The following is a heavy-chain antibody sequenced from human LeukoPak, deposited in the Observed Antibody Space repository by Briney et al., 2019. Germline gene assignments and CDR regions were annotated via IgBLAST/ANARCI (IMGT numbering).Heavy chain of an antibody. CDR2: IYYSGST. V-gene: IGHV4-61*01. Sequence: PSETLPLTCTVSGGSVSSGSYYWSWIRQPPGKGLEWLGYIYYSGSTNYNPSLKSRVTISVDTSKNQFSLKLSSVTAADTAVYYCAREGQLDYYDSSGYYPFDYWGQGTLVTVSS. CDR3: AREGQLDYYDSSGYYPFDY. J-gene: IGHJ4*02. CDR1: GGSVSSGSYY. D-gene: IGHD3-22*01.